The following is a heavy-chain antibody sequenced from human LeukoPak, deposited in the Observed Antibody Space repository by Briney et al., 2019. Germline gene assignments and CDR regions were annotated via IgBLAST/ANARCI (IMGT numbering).Heavy chain of an antibody. CDR2: INHSGST. V-gene: IGHV4-34*01. Sequence: SETLSLTRAVYGGSFSGYYWSWIRQPPGKGLEWIGEINHSGSTNYNPSLKSRVTISVDTSKNQFSLKLSSVTAADTAVYYCARGDIGYYGMDVWGQGTTVTVSS. J-gene: IGHJ6*02. CDR3: ARGDIGYYGMDV. CDR1: GGSFSGYY.